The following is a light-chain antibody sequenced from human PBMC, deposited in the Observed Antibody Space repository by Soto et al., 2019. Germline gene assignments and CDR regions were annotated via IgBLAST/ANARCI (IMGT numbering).Light chain of an antibody. CDR3: HKYNSFPPT. Sequence: QMTQSPSSLSAPVGDTVTITCRASQDITIEVAWYQQKPGKPPSLLISDASTLHSGVPSRFSGSGYATDFTLTISNLQPEDVATYYCHKYNSFPPTFGGGTKVDVK. J-gene: IGKJ4*02. CDR1: QDITIE. V-gene: IGKV1-27*01. CDR2: DAS.